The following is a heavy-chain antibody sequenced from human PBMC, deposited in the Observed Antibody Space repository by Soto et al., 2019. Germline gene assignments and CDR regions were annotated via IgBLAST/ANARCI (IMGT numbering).Heavy chain of an antibody. CDR2: IIPIFGTA. J-gene: IGHJ6*02. CDR3: ARDRYDTNSWYYGMDV. CDR1: GGTFSSYA. V-gene: IGHV1-69*12. Sequence: QVQLVQSGAEVKKPGSSVKVSCKASGGTFSSYAISWVRQAPGHGLEWMGGIIPIFGTANYAQKFQGRVTITADESTSTAYMELSSLRSEDTAVYYCARDRYDTNSWYYGMDVWGQGTTVTVSS. D-gene: IGHD3-22*01.